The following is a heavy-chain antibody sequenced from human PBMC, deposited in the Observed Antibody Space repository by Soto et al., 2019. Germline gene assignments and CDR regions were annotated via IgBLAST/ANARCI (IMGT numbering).Heavy chain of an antibody. J-gene: IGHJ6*02. D-gene: IGHD5-18*01. Sequence: QVQLQESGQGLVKPSQTLSLTCTVSGGSISSGGYYWSWIRQHPGKGMEWIGYIYYSGSTYYNPSIKNQVTISVDTPKKQFSLTLSSVTAADTDVYYCARDCGQLDGACDYYGMDVWGQGTMVIVSS. CDR1: GGSISSGGYY. CDR2: IYYSGST. CDR3: ARDCGQLDGACDYYGMDV. V-gene: IGHV4-31*01.